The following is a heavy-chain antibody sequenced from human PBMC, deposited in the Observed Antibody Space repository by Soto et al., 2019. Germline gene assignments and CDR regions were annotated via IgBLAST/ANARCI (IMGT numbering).Heavy chain of an antibody. J-gene: IGHJ6*02. CDR2: INHSGST. V-gene: IGHV4-34*01. CDR1: GGSFSGYY. CDR3: ARGGSYDFWSGYYGSYYYYGMDV. D-gene: IGHD3-3*01. Sequence: SETLSLTCAVYGGSFSGYYWSWIRQPPGKGLEWIGEINHSGSTNYNPSLKSRVTISVDTSKNQFSLKLSSVTAADTAVYYCARGGSYDFWSGYYGSYYYYGMDVWGQGTTATVSS.